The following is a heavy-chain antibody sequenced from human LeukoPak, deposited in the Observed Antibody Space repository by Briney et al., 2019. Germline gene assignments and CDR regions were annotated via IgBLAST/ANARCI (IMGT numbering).Heavy chain of an antibody. Sequence: TGGSLRLSCAASGFTFSDYYMIWIRQAPGKGLEWVSYISNSGSNIYYADSVKGRLTISRDNAKHSLYLQMNSLRAEDTAVYYCARSAGTPGYSYGFDPWGQGTLLTVSS. D-gene: IGHD5-18*01. CDR3: ARSAGTPGYSYGFDP. CDR2: ISNSGSNI. V-gene: IGHV3-11*01. J-gene: IGHJ5*02. CDR1: GFTFSDYY.